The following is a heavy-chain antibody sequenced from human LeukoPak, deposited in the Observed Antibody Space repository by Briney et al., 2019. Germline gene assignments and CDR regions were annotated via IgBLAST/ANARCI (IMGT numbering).Heavy chain of an antibody. D-gene: IGHD6-19*01. CDR3: AGLEGRYSTDWFYFFDY. CDR2: MYLGGTT. J-gene: IGHJ4*02. CDR1: GGSISSSSYS. V-gene: IGHV4-61*05. Sequence: SETLSLTCAVSGGSISSSSYSWTWIRQPPGKGLEWIGEMYLGGTTNFNPSLKSRVTILIDKSKNQLSLQLTSVTAADTAVYYCAGLEGRYSTDWFYFFDYWGQGALVTVSS.